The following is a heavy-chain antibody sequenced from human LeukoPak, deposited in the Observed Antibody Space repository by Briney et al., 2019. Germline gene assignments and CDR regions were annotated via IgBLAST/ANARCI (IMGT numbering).Heavy chain of an antibody. CDR3: AITYYHDSSGSSDAFDF. CDR1: GGSIGSYY. Sequence: PSETLSLTCTVSGGSIGSYYWNWIRQPAGKGLEWIGRIYSSGSTNYNPSLKGRVTMSVDTSKNQCSLRLSSVTAADTAIYYCAITYYHDSSGSSDAFDFWGQGAMVTVSS. V-gene: IGHV4-4*07. J-gene: IGHJ3*01. CDR2: IYSSGST. D-gene: IGHD3-22*01.